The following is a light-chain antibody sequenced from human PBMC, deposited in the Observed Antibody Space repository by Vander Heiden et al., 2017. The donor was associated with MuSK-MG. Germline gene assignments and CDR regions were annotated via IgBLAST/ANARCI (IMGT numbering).Light chain of an antibody. V-gene: IGKV3-20*01. CDR1: QSVSSTY. J-gene: IGKJ3*01. Sequence: EIVLTQSPGTLSLSPGERATLSCRASQSVSSTYLAWYQQKPGQSPRLLIYNASSRATGIPDRFSGSVSGTDFTLTISRLEPEDFGVYYCQQYGSSPITFGPGTKVDIK. CDR3: QQYGSSPIT. CDR2: NAS.